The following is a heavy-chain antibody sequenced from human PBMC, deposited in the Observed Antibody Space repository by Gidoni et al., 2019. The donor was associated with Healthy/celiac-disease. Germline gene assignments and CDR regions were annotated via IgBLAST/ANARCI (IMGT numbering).Heavy chain of an antibody. D-gene: IGHD3-16*01. J-gene: IGHJ3*02. Sequence: QVQLVQSGAEVTKPGASVKVSCKASGYTFTSYGIIWVRQAPGQGLEWMGWISAYNGNTNYALKLQGRVTMTTDTSTSTAYMELRSLRSDDTAVYYCARVPGGNHRDAFDIWGQGTMVTVSS. V-gene: IGHV1-18*04. CDR1: GYTFTSYG. CDR3: ARVPGGNHRDAFDI. CDR2: ISAYNGNT.